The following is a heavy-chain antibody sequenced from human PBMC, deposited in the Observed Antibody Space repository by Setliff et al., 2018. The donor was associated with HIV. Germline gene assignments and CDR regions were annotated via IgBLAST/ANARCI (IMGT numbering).Heavy chain of an antibody. Sequence: SETLSLTCIVSGASISSSDYFWVWIRQPPGKGLEWIGSIYHTGTTSYNRSLQSRVTISVDTSKNHFSLKVNSVTASDTAVYYCTRRAHVRQEPLWDQGTLVTVSS. J-gene: IGHJ4*02. V-gene: IGHV4-39*02. CDR3: TRRAHVRQEPL. CDR2: IYHTGTT. CDR1: GASISSSDYF.